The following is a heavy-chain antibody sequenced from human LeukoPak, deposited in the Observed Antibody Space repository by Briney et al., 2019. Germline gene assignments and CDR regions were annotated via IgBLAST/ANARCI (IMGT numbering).Heavy chain of an antibody. CDR3: AREERELWPLAFDI. D-gene: IGHD2-21*01. V-gene: IGHV1-69*01. Sequence: SVKVSCKASGGTFSSYAISWVRQAPGQGLEWMGGIIPIFGTANYAQKFQGRVTITADESTSTAYMELSSPRSEDTAVYYCAREERELWPLAFDIWGQGTMVTVSS. CDR1: GGTFSSYA. CDR2: IIPIFGTA. J-gene: IGHJ3*02.